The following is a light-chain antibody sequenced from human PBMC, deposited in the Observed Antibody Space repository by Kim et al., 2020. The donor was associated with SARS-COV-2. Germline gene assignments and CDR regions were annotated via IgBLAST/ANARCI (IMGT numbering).Light chain of an antibody. CDR2: GAS. CDR3: QQYNNWPLT. J-gene: IGKJ4*01. V-gene: IGKV3-15*01. CDR1: QSVSGN. Sequence: VSPGERVTLSCGASQSVSGNLAWYQQKPGQAPRLLIYGASTRATGIPARFSGSGSGTEFSLTISSLQSEDFAVYYCQQYNNWPLTFGGGTKVDIK.